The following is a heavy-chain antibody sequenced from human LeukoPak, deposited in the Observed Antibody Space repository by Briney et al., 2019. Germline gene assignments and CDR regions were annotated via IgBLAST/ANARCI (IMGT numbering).Heavy chain of an antibody. CDR1: GYTFTSYG. Sequence: GASVKVSCKASGYTFTSYGISWVRQAPGQGLEWMGWISAYNGNTNYEQKLQGRVTMTTDTSTSTAYMELMSLRSDDTAVYYCARGLGYCSSTSCYLGWFDPWGQGTLVTVSS. V-gene: IGHV1-18*01. CDR3: ARGLGYCSSTSCYLGWFDP. D-gene: IGHD2-2*01. CDR2: ISAYNGNT. J-gene: IGHJ5*02.